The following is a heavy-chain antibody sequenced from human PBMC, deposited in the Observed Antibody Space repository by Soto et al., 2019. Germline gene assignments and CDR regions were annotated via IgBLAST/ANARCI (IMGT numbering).Heavy chain of an antibody. D-gene: IGHD3-22*01. CDR1: GFTLSDYG. V-gene: IGHV3-33*01. J-gene: IGHJ4*02. CDR2: IWHDGGEK. Sequence: QVQLVESGGGVVQPGRSLRLSCTAYGFTLSDYGMHWVRQAPGKGLEWVAVIWHDGGEKYYADSVTGRFTISRDNSKNTVHLQIDSLGTEDTALYYCARDPGRDSPIDYWGQGTRVTVSS. CDR3: ARDPGRDSPIDY.